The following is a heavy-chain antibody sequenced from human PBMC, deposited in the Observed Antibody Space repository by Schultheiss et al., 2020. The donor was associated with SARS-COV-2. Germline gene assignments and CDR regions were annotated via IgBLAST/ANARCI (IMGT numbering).Heavy chain of an antibody. J-gene: IGHJ4*02. CDR1: GYTFIGYY. CDR3: AKDVSMWTSLTGNYFDY. CDR2: INPNSGDT. Sequence: ASVKVSCKASGYTFIGYYMHWVRQAPGQGLEWMGWINPNSGDTNYAQKFQGRVTMTRDTSITTAYMELSSLRSEDTAVYYCAKDVSMWTSLTGNYFDYWGQGTLVTVSS. V-gene: IGHV1-2*02. D-gene: IGHD3/OR15-3a*01.